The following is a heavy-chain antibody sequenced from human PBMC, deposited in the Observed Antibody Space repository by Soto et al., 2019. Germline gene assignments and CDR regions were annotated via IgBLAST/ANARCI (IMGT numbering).Heavy chain of an antibody. Sequence: QVQLVESGGGVVQPGKSLRLSCAASRFTFSSYAMHWVRQSPGKGLELVAIISYDGSNKYYPDSVKGRFTISRDNSKNTLSLQMIRLRAEEMAVYYCARGGVRSYHLLAYYGMDVWGQGTTVTVSS. D-gene: IGHD2-2*01. CDR1: RFTFSSYA. V-gene: IGHV3-30-3*01. J-gene: IGHJ6*02. CDR2: ISYDGSNK. CDR3: ARGGVRSYHLLAYYGMDV.